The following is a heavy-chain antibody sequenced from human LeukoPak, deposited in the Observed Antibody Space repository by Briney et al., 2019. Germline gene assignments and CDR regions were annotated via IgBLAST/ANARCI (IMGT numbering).Heavy chain of an antibody. J-gene: IGHJ6*03. Sequence: GASVKVSCKASGYTFTSYYMHWVRQAPGQGLEWMGWINPNSGGTNYAQKFQGRVTMTRDTSISTAYMELSRLRSDDTAVYYCARRGLYVGPWGEYFYYYYMDVWGKGTTVTVSS. D-gene: IGHD3-16*01. CDR1: GYTFTSYY. CDR3: ARRGLYVGPWGEYFYYYYMDV. V-gene: IGHV1-2*02. CDR2: INPNSGGT.